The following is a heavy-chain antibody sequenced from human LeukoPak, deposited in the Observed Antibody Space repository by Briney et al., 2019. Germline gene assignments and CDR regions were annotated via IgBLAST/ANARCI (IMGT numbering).Heavy chain of an antibody. CDR3: AEVYGSGSYFDAFDI. CDR2: IYYSGTT. V-gene: IGHV4-39*07. Sequence: SETLSLTCTVSGGSISSSSYYWGWIRQPPGKGLEWIGSIYYSGTTYYNPSLKSRVTISVDTSKNQFSLKLSSVTAADTAVYYCAEVYGSGSYFDAFDIWGQGTMVTVSS. J-gene: IGHJ3*02. D-gene: IGHD3-10*01. CDR1: GGSISSSSYY.